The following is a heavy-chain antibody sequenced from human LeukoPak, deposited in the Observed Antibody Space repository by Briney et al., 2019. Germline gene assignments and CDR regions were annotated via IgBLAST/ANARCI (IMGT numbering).Heavy chain of an antibody. Sequence: ASVKVSCKASGYTFTGYYMHWVPQAPGQGLEWMGWINPNSGGTNYAQKFQGRVTMTRDTSISTAYMELSRLRSDDTAVYYCARIRRSGDPQKHYYFDYWGQGTLVTVSS. CDR1: GYTFTGYY. V-gene: IGHV1-2*02. CDR3: ARIRRSGDPQKHYYFDY. J-gene: IGHJ4*02. CDR2: INPNSGGT. D-gene: IGHD4-17*01.